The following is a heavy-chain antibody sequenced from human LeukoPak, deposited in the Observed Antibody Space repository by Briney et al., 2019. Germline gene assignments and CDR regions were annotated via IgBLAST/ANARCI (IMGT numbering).Heavy chain of an antibody. CDR1: GGSIRSSYYY. D-gene: IGHD2-21*01. J-gene: IGHJ1*01. CDR3: AREGFDDFDSQH. CDR2: IYDSGST. V-gene: IGHV4-39*07. Sequence: SETLSLTCTVSGGSIRSSYYYWGWIRQPPGKGLEWIGSIYDSGSTNYNPSLRSRVTMSVDTSKNQFSLKLTSVTAADTAIYYCAREGFDDFDSQHWGQGTLVTVSS.